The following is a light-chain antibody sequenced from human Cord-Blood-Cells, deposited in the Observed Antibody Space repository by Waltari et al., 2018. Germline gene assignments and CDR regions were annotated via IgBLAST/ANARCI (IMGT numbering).Light chain of an antibody. CDR1: QSVSRD. CDR3: QQYNDWPLT. Sequence: EIVMTQSPATLSVSPGEGATLSCRASQSVSRDLAWYQQEPGQAPRLLISGASTRATDIPGRFTGSGSGTDFTLTITSLQSGDVAVYYCQQYNDWPLTFGGGTKVEIK. V-gene: IGKV3-15*01. J-gene: IGKJ4*01. CDR2: GAS.